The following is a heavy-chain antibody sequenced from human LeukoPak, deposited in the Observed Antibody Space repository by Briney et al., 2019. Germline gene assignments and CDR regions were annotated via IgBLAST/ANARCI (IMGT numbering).Heavy chain of an antibody. CDR2: ISGSGGST. D-gene: IGHD2-15*01. J-gene: IGHJ6*03. CDR1: GFTFSSYG. V-gene: IGHV3-23*01. CDR3: ARGYCSGGSCYPYYMDV. Sequence: GGTLRLSCAASGFTFSSYGMSWVRQAPGKGLEWVSAISGSGGSTYYADSVKGRFTISRDNSKNTLYLQMNSLRAEDTAVYYCARGYCSGGSCYPYYMDVWGKGTTVTISS.